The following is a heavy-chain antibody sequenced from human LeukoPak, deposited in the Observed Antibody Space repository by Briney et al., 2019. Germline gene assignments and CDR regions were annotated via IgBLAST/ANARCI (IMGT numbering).Heavy chain of an antibody. V-gene: IGHV1-3*01. CDR3: ARDRGYCSGGSCYHNWCDP. Sequence: WASVKVSCKASGYTFTSYAMHWVRQAPGQRLEWMGWINAGNGNTKYSQKFQGRVTITRDTSASTAYMELSSLRSEDTAVYYCARDRGYCSGGSCYHNWCDPWGQGTLVTVSS. CDR2: INAGNGNT. D-gene: IGHD2-15*01. J-gene: IGHJ5*02. CDR1: GYTFTSYA.